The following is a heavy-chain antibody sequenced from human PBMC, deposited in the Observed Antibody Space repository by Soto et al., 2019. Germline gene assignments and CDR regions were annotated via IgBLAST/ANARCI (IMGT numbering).Heavy chain of an antibody. CDR2: FNHSVST. Sequence: PSETLSLTCAVYGGSFSGYYWSWIRQPPGKGLEWIGEFNHSVSTNYNPSLKSRVTISVDTSKNQFSLKLSSVTAADTAVYYCARLGGYYQALDSWGQGTLVTVSS. CDR3: ARLGGYYQALDS. V-gene: IGHV4-34*01. D-gene: IGHD3-22*01. J-gene: IGHJ4*02. CDR1: GGSFSGYY.